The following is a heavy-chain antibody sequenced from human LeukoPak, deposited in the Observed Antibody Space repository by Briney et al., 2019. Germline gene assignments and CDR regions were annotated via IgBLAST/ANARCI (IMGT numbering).Heavy chain of an antibody. CDR2: IYYSGST. J-gene: IGHJ4*02. V-gene: IGHV4-39*07. CDR3: ARDRGGLGIKDY. CDR1: GGSISSSTYY. Sequence: SETLSLTCTVSGGSISSSTYYWGWIRQPPGKGLEWIGSIYYSGSTYYNPSLKSRVTIPVDTSKNQFSLKLSSVTAADTAVYYCARDRGGLGIKDYWGQGTLVTVSS. D-gene: IGHD3-10*01.